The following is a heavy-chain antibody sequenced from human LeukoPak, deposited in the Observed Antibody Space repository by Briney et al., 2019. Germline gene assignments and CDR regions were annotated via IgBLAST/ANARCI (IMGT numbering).Heavy chain of an antibody. D-gene: IGHD3-22*01. V-gene: IGHV4-34*01. CDR3: ARGRTTRTYYYDSSGYYYAL. J-gene: IGHJ4*02. CDR1: GGSFSGYY. CDR2: INHSGST. Sequence: SETLSLTCAVYGGSFSGYYWSWIRQPPGKGLEWIGEINHSGSTNYNPSLKSRVTVSVDTSKNQFSLKLSSVTAADTAVYYCARGRTTRTYYYDSSGYYYALWGQGTLVTVSS.